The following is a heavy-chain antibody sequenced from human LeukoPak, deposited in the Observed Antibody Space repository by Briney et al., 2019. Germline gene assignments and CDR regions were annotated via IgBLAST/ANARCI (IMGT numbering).Heavy chain of an antibody. D-gene: IGHD3-10*01. Sequence: GGSLRLSCAASGFTFSTYEMNWVRQAPGKGLEWVSYITDSGRTIYYADSVKGRFTISRDNSKNTLYLQMNSLRAEDTAVYYCARVTTVSSPRITMVRGVISRRTIDYWGQGTLVTVSS. CDR2: ITDSGRTI. V-gene: IGHV3-48*03. J-gene: IGHJ4*02. CDR1: GFTFSTYE. CDR3: ARVTTVSSPRITMVRGVISRRTIDY.